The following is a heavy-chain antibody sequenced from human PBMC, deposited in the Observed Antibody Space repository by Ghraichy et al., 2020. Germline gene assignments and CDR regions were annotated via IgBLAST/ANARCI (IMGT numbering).Heavy chain of an antibody. Sequence: SETLSLTCTVSGYSISSGYYWGWIRQPPGKGLEWIGSIYHSGSTYYNPSLKSRVTISVDTSKNQFSLKLSSVTAADTAVYYCARDPSPSQLLAYGMDVWGQGTTVTVSS. D-gene: IGHD1-7*01. V-gene: IGHV4-38-2*02. CDR2: IYHSGST. J-gene: IGHJ6*02. CDR3: ARDPSPSQLLAYGMDV. CDR1: GYSISSGYY.